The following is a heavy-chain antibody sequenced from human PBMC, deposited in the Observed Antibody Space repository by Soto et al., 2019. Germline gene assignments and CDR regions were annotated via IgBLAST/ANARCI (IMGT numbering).Heavy chain of an antibody. Sequence: EVQLLQSGGGLVQPGGSLTLSCGVSGFPFAPSTMSWVRQAPGKGLEWVSTIRVSVGSTYSADSVQGRFTVSSDISDNTLFLRMTSLTADDTAVYFCAKRDVPHSTSNAYVYHHWGRVVLVTVSS. CDR2: IRVSVGST. CDR1: GFPFAPST. CDR3: AKRDVPHSTSNAYVYHH. V-gene: IGHV3-23*01. D-gene: IGHD2-21*01. J-gene: IGHJ5*02.